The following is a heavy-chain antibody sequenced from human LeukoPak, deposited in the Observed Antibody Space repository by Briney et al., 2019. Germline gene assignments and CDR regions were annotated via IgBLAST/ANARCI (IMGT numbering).Heavy chain of an antibody. V-gene: IGHV4-38-2*02. CDR3: ARSGSGYLRYYFDY. D-gene: IGHD5-12*01. CDR1: GYSISSGYY. CDR2: IYHSRST. Sequence: SVTLSLTCTVSGYSISSGYYWGWIRQPPGKGLEWIGSIYHSRSTYYNPSLKSRVTISVDTSKNQFSLKLSSVTAADTAVYYCARSGSGYLRYYFDYWGQGTLVTVSS. J-gene: IGHJ4*02.